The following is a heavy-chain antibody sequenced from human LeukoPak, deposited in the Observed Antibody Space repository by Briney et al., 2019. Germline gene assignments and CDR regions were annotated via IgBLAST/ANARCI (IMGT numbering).Heavy chain of an antibody. CDR1: GYTFINDG. Sequence: ASVKVSCKASGYTFINDGLSWMRQAPGEGLEWMVWISGYNGKTKYAQRLQGRVTMTTDTSTSTAYMELRSLRSDDTAVYYCARDIDPNYGDSYLDYWGQGTLVTVSS. CDR2: ISGYNGKT. V-gene: IGHV1-18*01. D-gene: IGHD4-17*01. CDR3: ARDIDPNYGDSYLDY. J-gene: IGHJ4*02.